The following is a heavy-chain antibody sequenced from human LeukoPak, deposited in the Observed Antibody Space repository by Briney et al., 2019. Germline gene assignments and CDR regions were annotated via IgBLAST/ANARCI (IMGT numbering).Heavy chain of an antibody. V-gene: IGHV3-15*07. Sequence: PGGSLRLSCAASGFIVTNAWMNWVRQAPGKGLEWVGRIQSKTDGGKTDYAAPVKGRFTISRDDSKNTLYLQMNSLKTEDTAIYCCTTGIRGDWGQGTLVTVSS. D-gene: IGHD3-3*02. J-gene: IGHJ4*02. CDR1: GFIVTNAW. CDR2: IQSKTDGGKT. CDR3: TTGIRGD.